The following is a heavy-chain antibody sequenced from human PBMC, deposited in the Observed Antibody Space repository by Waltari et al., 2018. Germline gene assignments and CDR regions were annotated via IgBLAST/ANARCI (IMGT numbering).Heavy chain of an antibody. J-gene: IGHJ6*03. CDR1: GYSISSGYY. V-gene: IGHV4-38-2*02. D-gene: IGHD3-10*01. Sequence: QVQLQESGPGLVKPSETLSLTCVVSGYSISSGYYWGWIRQPPGKGLEWIGNIFNSGTTYYSPSLRSRVTISLDTSMNQFSLKLSSVTAADTAVYYCAREEVDRGGMDVW. CDR3: AREEVDRGGMDV. CDR2: IFNSGTT.